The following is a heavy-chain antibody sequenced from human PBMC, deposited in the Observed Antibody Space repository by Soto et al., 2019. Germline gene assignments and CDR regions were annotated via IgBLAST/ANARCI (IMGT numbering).Heavy chain of an antibody. V-gene: IGHV3-30-3*01. CDR3: ARISITMNYYGMDV. CDR2: ISYDGSNK. CDR1: GFTFSSYA. Sequence: GGSLRLSCAASGFTFSSYAMHWVRQAPGKGLEWVAVISYDGSNKYYADSVKGRFTISRDNSKNTLYLQMNSLRAEDTAVYYCARISITMNYYGMDVWGQGTTVTVSS. J-gene: IGHJ6*02. D-gene: IGHD3-22*01.